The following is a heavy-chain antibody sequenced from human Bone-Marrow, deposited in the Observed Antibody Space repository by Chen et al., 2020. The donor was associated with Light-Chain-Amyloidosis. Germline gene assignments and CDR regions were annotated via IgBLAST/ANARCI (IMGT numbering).Heavy chain of an antibody. J-gene: IGHJ4*02. V-gene: IGHV5-51*01. CDR3: AIRRDGYNFDY. D-gene: IGHD5-12*01. CDR1: GYTFPNYW. Sequence: EVQLEQSGPEVKKPGESLKISCKGSGYTFPNYWIGWVRQMPGKGLEWMGVIYPADSDARYSPSVEGQVTISADKSITTAYLQWRSLKASDTAMYYCAIRRDGYNFDYWGQGTLVTVSS. CDR2: IYPADSDA.